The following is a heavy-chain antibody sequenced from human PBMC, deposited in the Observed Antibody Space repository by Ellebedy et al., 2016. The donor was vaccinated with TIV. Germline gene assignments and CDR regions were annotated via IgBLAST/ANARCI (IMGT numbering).Heavy chain of an antibody. V-gene: IGHV4-38-2*02. J-gene: IGHJ5*02. Sequence: MPSETLSLTCTVSGGSISSYYWGWIRQPPGKGLEWIGSIYHGGSAYYNPSLRSRVTTSVDTSKNQFSLKLNSVTAADTAVYYCARAVVPAAPDKRGAHSWFDPWGQGTLVTVSS. CDR3: ARAVVPAAPDKRGAHSWFDP. CDR2: IYHGGSA. D-gene: IGHD2-2*01. CDR1: GGSISSYY.